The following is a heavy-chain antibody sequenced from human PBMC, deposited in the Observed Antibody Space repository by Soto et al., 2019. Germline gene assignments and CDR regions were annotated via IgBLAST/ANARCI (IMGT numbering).Heavy chain of an antibody. CDR3: ARDRLIAVTGLRHY. D-gene: IGHD6-19*01. CDR2: ISAYNGKT. V-gene: IGHV1-18*01. J-gene: IGHJ4*02. Sequence: QVQLVQSGAEVKKPGASVKVSCKTSGYPFTSYGINWVRQAPGQGPEWMGWISAYNGKTSYTQKFQGRVTMTTATSTSTAYMELRSLRSDDTAVYYCARDRLIAVTGLRHYWGQGTLVTVSS. CDR1: GYPFTSYG.